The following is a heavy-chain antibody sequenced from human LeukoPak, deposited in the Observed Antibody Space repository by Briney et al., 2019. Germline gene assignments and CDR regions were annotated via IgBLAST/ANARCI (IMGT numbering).Heavy chain of an antibody. Sequence: PGGSLRLSCAASGFTFSSYWMHWVRQAPGKGLVWVSRIHSDGSSTSYADSVRGRFTISRDDAKSTLYLQMNSLRAEDTAVYYCARDWGLRLGLDYWGQGTLVTVSS. CDR3: ARDWGLRLGLDY. J-gene: IGHJ4*02. CDR2: IHSDGSST. CDR1: GFTFSSYW. V-gene: IGHV3-74*01. D-gene: IGHD3-16*01.